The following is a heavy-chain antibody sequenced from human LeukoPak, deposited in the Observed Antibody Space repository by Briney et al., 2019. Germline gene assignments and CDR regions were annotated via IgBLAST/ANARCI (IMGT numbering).Heavy chain of an antibody. V-gene: IGHV1-2*02. D-gene: IGHD2-2*01. CDR1: GYTFTGYF. CDR3: ASSVVYCSSTSCYFN. CDR2: INPNSGGT. Sequence: ASVKVSCKASGYTFTGYFMHWVRQAPGQGLEWMGWINPNSGGTNYAQKFQGRVTMTRDTSISTAYMELSRLRSDDTAVYYCASSVVYCSSTSCYFNWGQGTLVTVSS. J-gene: IGHJ4*02.